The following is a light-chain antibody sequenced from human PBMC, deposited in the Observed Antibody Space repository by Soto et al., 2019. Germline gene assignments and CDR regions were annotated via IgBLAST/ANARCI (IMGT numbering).Light chain of an antibody. J-gene: IGKJ2*01. CDR2: GAS. CDR1: QSVSSN. V-gene: IGKV3-15*01. CDR3: QQYNNWPLYT. Sequence: EIVMTQSPATLTVSPGERATLSCRASQSVSSNLAWYQQKPGQAPRLLIYGASTRATGIPARFSGSGSGTXFTLTISSLQSEDFAVYYCQQYNNWPLYTFGQGTKLEIK.